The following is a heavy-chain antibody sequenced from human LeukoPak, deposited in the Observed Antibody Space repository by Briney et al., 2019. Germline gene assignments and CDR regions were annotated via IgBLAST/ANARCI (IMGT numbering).Heavy chain of an antibody. CDR2: ISSSRSYI. CDR1: GFTFSSYS. CDR3: AKDGGYSYGARWKEFDY. D-gene: IGHD5-18*01. V-gene: IGHV3-21*01. J-gene: IGHJ4*02. Sequence: GGSLRLSCAASGFTFSSYSMNWVRQAPGKGLEWVSFISSSRSYIYYADSVKGRFTISRDNAKNSLYLQMNSLRAEDTAVYYCAKDGGYSYGARWKEFDYWGQGTLVTVSS.